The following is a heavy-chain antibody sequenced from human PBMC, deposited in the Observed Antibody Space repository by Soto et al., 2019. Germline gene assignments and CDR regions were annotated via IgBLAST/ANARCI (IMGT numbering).Heavy chain of an antibody. CDR3: VRDGPGITPSRYGTWFDT. CDR1: GFTFSTYC. Sequence: GGSLRLSCAASGFTFSTYCMHWIRQVPGKGLEWVSRINRYASHTYYSDSVKGRFTISRDNAKNTLHMEMNSLRSEDTAVYYFVRDGPGITPSRYGTWFDTWGQGTLVTVSS. CDR2: INRYASHT. D-gene: IGHD2-2*01. V-gene: IGHV3-74*01. J-gene: IGHJ5*01.